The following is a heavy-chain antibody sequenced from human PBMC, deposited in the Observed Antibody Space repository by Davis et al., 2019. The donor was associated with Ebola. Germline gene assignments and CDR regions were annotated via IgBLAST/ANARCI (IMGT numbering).Heavy chain of an antibody. CDR2: IYYSGIT. CDR3: AEKGWSGYSLRPWLAP. J-gene: IGHJ5*02. Sequence: MPSETLSLTCTVSGGSIISSSSYWGWIRQPPRKGLEWIGSIYYSGITYYNPSLKSRVTISVDTSKNQFSLKLRSVPAADTAVYYCAEKGWSGYSLRPWLAPWGRGTLFPVSS. CDR1: GGSIISSSSY. V-gene: IGHV4-39*01. D-gene: IGHD3-3*01.